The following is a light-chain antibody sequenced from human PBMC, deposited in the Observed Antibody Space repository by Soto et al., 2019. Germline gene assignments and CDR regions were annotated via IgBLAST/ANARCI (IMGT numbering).Light chain of an antibody. Sequence: EVLMTQSPDTLYVSPGERATLSCRASQSVSSYLAWYQQRPGQAPRLLIYDASNRATGIPARFSGSGSGTDFTLTISRLEPEDFAVYYCQQYGSSPWTFGQGTKVDIK. CDR2: DAS. CDR1: QSVSSY. J-gene: IGKJ1*01. V-gene: IGKV3-20*01. CDR3: QQYGSSPWT.